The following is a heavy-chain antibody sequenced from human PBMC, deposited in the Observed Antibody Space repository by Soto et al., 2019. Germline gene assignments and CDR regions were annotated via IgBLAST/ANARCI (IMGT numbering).Heavy chain of an antibody. Sequence: PSETLSLTCTVSGGSISSSSYYWCWIRQPPGKGLEWIGSIYYSGSTYYNPSLKSRVTISVDTSKNQFSLKLSSVTAADTAVYYCASFIAAAGTLADYYYYGMDVWGQGTTDT. CDR1: GGSISSSSYY. J-gene: IGHJ6*02. V-gene: IGHV4-39*01. CDR3: ASFIAAAGTLADYYYYGMDV. CDR2: IYYSGST. D-gene: IGHD6-13*01.